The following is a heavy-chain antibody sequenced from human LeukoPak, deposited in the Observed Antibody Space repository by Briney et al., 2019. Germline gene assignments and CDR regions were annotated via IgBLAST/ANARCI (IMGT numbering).Heavy chain of an antibody. CDR2: INPNSGGT. D-gene: IGHD3-10*01. Sequence: ASVKVSCKASGYTFTGYYMHWVRQAPGQGLEWMGWINPNSGGTNYAQKFQGRVTMTRDTSISTAYMELSRLRSDDTAVYYCARGLTGWFGSADNWFDPWGQGTLVTVSS. J-gene: IGHJ5*02. CDR3: ARGLTGWFGSADNWFDP. V-gene: IGHV1-2*02. CDR1: GYTFTGYY.